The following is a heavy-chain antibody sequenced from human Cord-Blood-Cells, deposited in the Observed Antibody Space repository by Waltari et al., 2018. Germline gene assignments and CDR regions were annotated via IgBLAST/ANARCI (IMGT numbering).Heavy chain of an antibody. J-gene: IGHJ3*02. CDR1: GFTFSSYG. Sequence: QVQLVESGGGVVQPGRSLRLSCAASGFTFSSYGMHWVRQAPGKGLEWVAVISYDGSNKYYADSVKGRVTISRDNSKNTLYLQMNSLRAEDTAVYYCAKENSSSSFFAFDIWGQGTMVTVSS. CDR2: ISYDGSNK. CDR3: AKENSSSSFFAFDI. V-gene: IGHV3-30*18. D-gene: IGHD6-6*01.